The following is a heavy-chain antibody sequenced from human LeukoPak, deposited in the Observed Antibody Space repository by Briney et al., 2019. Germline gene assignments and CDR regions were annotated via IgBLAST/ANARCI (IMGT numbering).Heavy chain of an antibody. D-gene: IGHD6-13*01. CDR3: ARSGVFTGYDAFDI. CDR1: GGSINISY. V-gene: IGHV4-59*08. Sequence: PSETLSLTCTVSGGSINISYWSWIRQPPGKGLEWIGYIYYRGSTNYNPSLKSRVTISVDTSKNQYSLKLSSVTAADTAVYYYARSGVFTGYDAFDIWGQGTRVTVSS. CDR2: IYYRGST. J-gene: IGHJ3*02.